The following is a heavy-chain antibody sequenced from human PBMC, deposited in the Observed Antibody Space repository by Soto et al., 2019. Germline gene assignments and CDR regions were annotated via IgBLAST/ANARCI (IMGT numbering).Heavy chain of an antibody. D-gene: IGHD2-21*02. CDR3: ARSFCGVDCALDY. CDR2: ISKEGNSK. J-gene: IGHJ4*02. V-gene: IGHV3-30-3*01. CDR1: GFTFSRYV. Sequence: QVQLVESGGGVVQPGRSLRLSCAASGFTFSRYVLPWVRQAPGKGLEWVAVISKEGNSKHYSDSVTGRFTISRDNSENTLYLQMSSLRPEDTAVYYCARSFCGVDCALDYWGQGTLVTV.